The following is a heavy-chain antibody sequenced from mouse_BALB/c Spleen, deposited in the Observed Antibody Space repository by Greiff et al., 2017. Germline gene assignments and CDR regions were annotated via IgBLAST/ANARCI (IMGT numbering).Heavy chain of an antibody. V-gene: IGHV6-6*02. J-gene: IGHJ3*01. CDR2: IRLKSNNYAT. CDR3: TMITTAWFAY. Sequence: DVQLQESGGGLVQPGGSMKLSCVASGFTFSNYWMNWVRQSPEKGLEWVAEIRLKSNNYATHYAESVKGRFTISRDDSKSSVYLQMNNLRAEDTGIYYCTMITTAWFAYWGQGTLVTVSA. D-gene: IGHD2-4*01. CDR1: GFTFSNYW.